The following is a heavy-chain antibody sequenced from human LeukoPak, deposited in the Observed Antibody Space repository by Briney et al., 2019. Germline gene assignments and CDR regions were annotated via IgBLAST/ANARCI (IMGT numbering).Heavy chain of an antibody. CDR1: GGSFSGYY. Sequence: PSETLSLTCAVYGGSFSGYYWSWIRQPPGKGLEWIGEINHSGSTNYNPSLKSRVTISVDTSKNQFSLKLSPVTAADTAVYYCARFLEWLSLNWFDPWGQGTLVTVSS. CDR3: ARFLEWLSLNWFDP. J-gene: IGHJ5*02. V-gene: IGHV4-34*01. CDR2: INHSGST. D-gene: IGHD3-3*01.